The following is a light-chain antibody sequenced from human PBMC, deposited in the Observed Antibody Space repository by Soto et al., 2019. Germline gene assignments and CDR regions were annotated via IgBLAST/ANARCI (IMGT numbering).Light chain of an antibody. CDR3: SSYAGSNTVV. J-gene: IGLJ2*01. Sequence: QSALAQPPSVSGSPGQSVTISCTGTSSDVGGYKFVSWYQHHPGKAPKLMIYEVSKRPSGVPDRFSGSKAGNTASLTVSGLQAGEEADYYCSSYAGSNTVVFGGGTKLTVL. CDR1: SSDVGGYKF. CDR2: EVS. V-gene: IGLV2-8*01.